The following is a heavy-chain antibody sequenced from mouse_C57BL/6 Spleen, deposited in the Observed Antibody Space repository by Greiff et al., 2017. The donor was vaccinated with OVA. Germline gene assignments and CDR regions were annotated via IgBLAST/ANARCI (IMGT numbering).Heavy chain of an antibody. CDR1: GYTFTDYY. V-gene: IGHV1-26*01. CDR2: INPNNGGT. D-gene: IGHD2-12*01. J-gene: IGHJ4*01. CDR3: ARCPRYSLYAMDY. Sequence: VQLQQSGPELVKPGASVKISCKASGYTFTDYYMNWVKQSHGKSLEWIGDINPNNGGTSYNQKFKGKATLTVDKSSSTAYMELRSLTSEDSAVYYCARCPRYSLYAMDYWGQGTSVTVSS.